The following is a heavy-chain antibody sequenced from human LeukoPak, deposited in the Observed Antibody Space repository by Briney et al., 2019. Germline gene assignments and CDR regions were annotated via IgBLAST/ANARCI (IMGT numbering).Heavy chain of an antibody. J-gene: IGHJ4*02. V-gene: IGHV3-21*01. D-gene: IGHD6-19*01. CDR3: ARDRSGWRPAFDY. CDR1: GFTFSSYS. Sequence: GGSLRLSCAASGFTFSSYSMNWVRQAPGKGLEWVSSISSSSSYIYYADSVKGRFTISRDNAKNSLYLQMNRLRAEDTAVYYCARDRSGWRPAFDYWGQGTLVTVSS. CDR2: ISSSSSYI.